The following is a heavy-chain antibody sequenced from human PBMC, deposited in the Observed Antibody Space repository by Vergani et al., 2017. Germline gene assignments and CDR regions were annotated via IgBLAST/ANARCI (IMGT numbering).Heavy chain of an antibody. D-gene: IGHD3-3*01. CDR3: ARRTSRDFWSGSAPFDY. Sequence: EVQLVQSGAEVRKPGESLKISCKGSGYSFTSYWIGWVRQMPGKGLEWMGIIYPGDSDTRYSPSFQGQVTISADKSISTAYLQWSSLKASDTAMYYCARRTSRDFWSGSAPFDYWGQGTLVTVSS. V-gene: IGHV5-51*01. CDR2: IYPGDSDT. J-gene: IGHJ4*02. CDR1: GYSFTSYW.